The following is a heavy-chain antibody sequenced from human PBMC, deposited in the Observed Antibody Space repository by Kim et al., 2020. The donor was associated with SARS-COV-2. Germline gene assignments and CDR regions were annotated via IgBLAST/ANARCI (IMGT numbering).Heavy chain of an antibody. CDR3: ARDFERGDDFWSGFGL. CDR2: ISSNSGSV. V-gene: IGHV3-9*01. Sequence: GGSLRLSCAASGFNFNSKGMNWVRQAPGKGLEWVSGISSNSGSVGYADSVKGRFTISRDNAKNSLYLQMNSLKTEDTAFYYCARDFERGDDFWSGFGLWGQGTLVTVSS. J-gene: IGHJ4*02. D-gene: IGHD3-3*01. CDR1: GFNFNSKG.